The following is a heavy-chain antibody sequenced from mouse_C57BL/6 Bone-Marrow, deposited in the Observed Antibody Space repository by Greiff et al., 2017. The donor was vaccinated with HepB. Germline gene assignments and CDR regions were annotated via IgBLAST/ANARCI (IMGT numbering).Heavy chain of an antibody. J-gene: IGHJ1*03. Sequence: VQLQQSGPGLVQPSQSLSITCTVSGFSLTSYGVHWVRQSPGKGLEWLGVIWRGGSTDYNAAFMSRLSITKDNSKSQVFFKMNSLQADDTAIYYCAKTSYYYGSWYFDVWGTGTTVTVSS. CDR2: IWRGGST. CDR3: AKTSYYYGSWYFDV. D-gene: IGHD1-1*01. CDR1: GFSLTSYG. V-gene: IGHV2-5*01.